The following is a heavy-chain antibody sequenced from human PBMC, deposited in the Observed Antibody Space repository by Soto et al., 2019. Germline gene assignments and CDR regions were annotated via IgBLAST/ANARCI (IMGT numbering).Heavy chain of an antibody. J-gene: IGHJ6*03. CDR2: IVVGSGNT. CDR1: GFTFSSSE. Sequence: SVKVSCKTAGFTFSSSEMQWGRQARGQRLEWMGWIVVGSGNTNYAQKFQGWVTMTRDTSISTAYMELSRLRSDDTAVYYCARGPYSYGSFYYYYYMDVWGKGTTVTVSS. V-gene: IGHV1-58*02. D-gene: IGHD5-18*01. CDR3: ARGPYSYGSFYYYYYMDV.